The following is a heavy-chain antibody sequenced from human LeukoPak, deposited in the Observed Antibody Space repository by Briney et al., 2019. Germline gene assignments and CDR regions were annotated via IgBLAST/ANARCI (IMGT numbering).Heavy chain of an antibody. CDR3: ARVPNECSFDGSDD. J-gene: IGHJ4*02. CDR2: ISGSGTIM. D-gene: IGHD1-26*01. Sequence: PGGSLRLYCTASGFAFNTYSMNWVRQAPGKGLEWISYISGSGTIMYYADSVEGRFTISRDNPKNSLFLQMNSLTAEDTALYYCARVPNECSFDGSDDWGQGTLVTVSS. V-gene: IGHV3-48*01. CDR1: GFAFNTYS.